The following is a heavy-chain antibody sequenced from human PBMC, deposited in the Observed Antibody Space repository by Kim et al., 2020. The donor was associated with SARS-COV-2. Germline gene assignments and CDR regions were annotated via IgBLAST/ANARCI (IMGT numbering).Heavy chain of an antibody. CDR2: ISYDGSNK. Sequence: GGSLRLSCAASGFTFSSYGMHWVRQAPGKGLEWVAVISYDGSNKYYADSVKGRFTISRDNAKNTLYLQMSSLRAEDTTVYYCAKSGYPYYYYGMDVWGQGTTVTV. V-gene: IGHV3-30*18. J-gene: IGHJ6*02. CDR1: GFTFSSYG. CDR3: AKSGYPYYYYGMDV. D-gene: IGHD5-12*01.